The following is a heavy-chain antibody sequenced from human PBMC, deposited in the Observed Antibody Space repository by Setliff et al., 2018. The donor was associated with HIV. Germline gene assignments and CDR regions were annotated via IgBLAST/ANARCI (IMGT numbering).Heavy chain of an antibody. J-gene: IGHJ5*01. V-gene: IGHV4-38-2*01. Sequence: KPSETLSLTCGVSGYSISSGYFWGWIRQPPGKGLEWIGSIYHSGSTYYNPSLKSRVTISVHTSKNQVSLKLSSVTAADTAVYYCARVYDILTGYVPKEAWFDSWGQGTLVTVS. D-gene: IGHD3-9*01. CDR2: IYHSGST. CDR1: GYSISSGYF. CDR3: ARVYDILTGYVPKEAWFDS.